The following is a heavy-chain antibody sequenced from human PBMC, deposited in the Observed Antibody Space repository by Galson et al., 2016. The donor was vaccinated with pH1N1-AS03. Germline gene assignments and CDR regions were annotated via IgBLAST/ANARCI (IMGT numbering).Heavy chain of an antibody. J-gene: IGHJ4*02. V-gene: IGHV6-1*01. CDR1: GDSVSSNTAA. CDR2: TFYNSKWDY. D-gene: IGHD2-2*01. Sequence: CAISGDSVSSNTAAWNWIRQSPSRGLEWLGRTFYNSKWDYYYAISVKSRITVNPDTSKNQFSLKLSSVTAADTAVYYCARGYCSTMSCQWGFDFWGQGTLVTVSS. CDR3: ARGYCSTMSCQWGFDF.